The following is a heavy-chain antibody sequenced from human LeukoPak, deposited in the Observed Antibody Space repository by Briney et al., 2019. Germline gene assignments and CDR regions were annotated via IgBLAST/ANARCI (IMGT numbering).Heavy chain of an antibody. V-gene: IGHV3-23*01. D-gene: IGHD3-3*01. CDR3: AKDQRVIYDFWSVYSTDDY. CDR2: ISGSGGST. J-gene: IGHJ4*02. Sequence: GGSLRLSCAASGFTFSSYAMSWVRRAPGKGLEWVSAISGSGGSTYYADSVKGRFTISRDNSKNTLYLQMNSLRAEDTAVYYCAKDQRVIYDFWSVYSTDDYWGQGTLVTVSS. CDR1: GFTFSSYA.